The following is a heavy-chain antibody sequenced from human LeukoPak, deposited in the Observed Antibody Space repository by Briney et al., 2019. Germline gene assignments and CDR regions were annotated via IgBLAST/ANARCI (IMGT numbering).Heavy chain of an antibody. Sequence: ASVKVSCKASGYTFTGYYMHWVRQAPGQGLEWMGLINPNSGGTNYAQKFQGRVTMTRDTSISTAYMELSRLRSDDTAVYYCARGTYYYDSSGYFDYWGQGTLVTVSS. CDR3: ARGTYYYDSSGYFDY. V-gene: IGHV1-2*06. CDR1: GYTFTGYY. CDR2: INPNSGGT. J-gene: IGHJ4*02. D-gene: IGHD3-22*01.